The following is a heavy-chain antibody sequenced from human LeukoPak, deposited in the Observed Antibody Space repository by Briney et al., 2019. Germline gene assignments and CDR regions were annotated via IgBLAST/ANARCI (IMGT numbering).Heavy chain of an antibody. V-gene: IGHV1-46*01. D-gene: IGHD5-18*01. CDR2: INPSGGST. CDR1: GYTFTSYY. J-gene: IGHJ4*02. CDR3: ARAPWGYSYGSAPPDY. Sequence: GASVKVSCKASGYTFTSYYMHWVRQAPGQGLEWIGIINPSGGSTSYAQKFQGRVTMTRDTSTSTVYMELSSLRSEDTAVYYCARAPWGYSYGSAPPDYWGQGTLVTVSS.